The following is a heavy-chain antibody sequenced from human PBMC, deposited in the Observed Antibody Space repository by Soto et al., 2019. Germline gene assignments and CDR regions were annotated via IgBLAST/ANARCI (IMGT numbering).Heavy chain of an antibody. CDR3: ARDDQSAYSSGWYYFDY. CDR2: INPSGGST. Sequence: QVQLVQSGAEVKKPGASVKVSCRASGYTFTSYYMHWVRQAPGQGLEWMGIINPSGGSTSYAQKSQGRDTMTRDTSTSTVYMEMSSLRSEDTAVYDCARDDQSAYSSGWYYFDYWGQGTLVTVSS. CDR1: GYTFTSYY. J-gene: IGHJ4*02. D-gene: IGHD6-19*01. V-gene: IGHV1-46*01.